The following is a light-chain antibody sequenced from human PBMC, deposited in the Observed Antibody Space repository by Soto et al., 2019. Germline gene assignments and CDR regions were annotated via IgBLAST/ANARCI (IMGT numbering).Light chain of an antibody. Sequence: AIQLTQSPSSLSASVGDRVTITCRASQDIRGALAWYQQEPGKAPKFLIFDVSTLQSGVPSRFSGSGSGTDFTLTISSLQPEDFGTYYCQQFNTYPITFGQGRRLEIK. CDR3: QQFNTYPIT. CDR2: DVS. J-gene: IGKJ5*01. CDR1: QDIRGA. V-gene: IGKV1-13*02.